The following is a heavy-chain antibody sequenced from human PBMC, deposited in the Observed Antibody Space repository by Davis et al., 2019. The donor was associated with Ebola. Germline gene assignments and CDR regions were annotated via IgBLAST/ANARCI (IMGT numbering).Heavy chain of an antibody. CDR1: GDSLSSKIAA. J-gene: IGHJ4*02. Sequence: SQTLSLTCAISGDSLSSKIAAWDWIRQSPSRGLEWLGRTYYRSKWYNDYAVSVKGRITINPDTSKNQFSLQLNSVTPEDTAVYYCARDPGSGWGIYYFDYWGQGTLVTVSS. CDR2: TYYRSKWYN. D-gene: IGHD6-19*01. CDR3: ARDPGSGWGIYYFDY. V-gene: IGHV6-1*01.